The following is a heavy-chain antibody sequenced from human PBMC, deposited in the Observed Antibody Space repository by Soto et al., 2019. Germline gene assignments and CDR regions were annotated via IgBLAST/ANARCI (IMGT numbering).Heavy chain of an antibody. V-gene: IGHV3-30-3*01. J-gene: IGHJ4*02. CDR2: ISYDGSNK. D-gene: IGHD1-26*01. CDR1: GFTFSSYA. Sequence: QVQLVESGGGVVQPGRSLRLSCAASGFTFSSYAMHWVRQAPGKGLEWVAVISYDGSNKYYADSVKGRFTISRDNSKNTLYLQMNSLRAEDTAVYYCASDTRDFDYWGQGTLVTVSS. CDR3: ASDTRDFDY.